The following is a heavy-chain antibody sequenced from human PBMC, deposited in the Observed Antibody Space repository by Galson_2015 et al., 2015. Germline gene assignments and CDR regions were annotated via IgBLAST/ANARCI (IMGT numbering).Heavy chain of an antibody. CDR2: ISYDGSNK. CDR3: ARALSGSVHDH. J-gene: IGHJ4*02. D-gene: IGHD3-10*01. Sequence: SLRLSCAASGFTFSSYAMHWVRQAPGKGLEWVAVISYDGSNKYYADSVKGRFTISRDNSKNTLYLQMNSLRAEDTAVYYCARALSGSVHDHWGQGTLVTVSS. V-gene: IGHV3-30-3*01. CDR1: GFTFSSYA.